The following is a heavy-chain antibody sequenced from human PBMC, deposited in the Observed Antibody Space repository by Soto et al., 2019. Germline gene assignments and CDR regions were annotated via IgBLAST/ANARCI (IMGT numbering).Heavy chain of an antibody. J-gene: IGHJ4*02. Sequence: SETLSLTCTVSGGSISSYYWSWIRQPPGKGLEWIGYIYYSGSTNYNPSLKSRVTISVDTSKNQFSLKLSSVTAADTAVYYCARRDGYNLHFDYWGQGTLVTVSS. CDR2: IYYSGST. D-gene: IGHD5-12*01. CDR1: GGSISSYY. CDR3: ARRDGYNLHFDY. V-gene: IGHV4-59*01.